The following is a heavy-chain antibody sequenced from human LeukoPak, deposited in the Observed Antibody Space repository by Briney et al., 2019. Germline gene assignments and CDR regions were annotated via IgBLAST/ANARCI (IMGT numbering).Heavy chain of an antibody. Sequence: GEALMIYWKGSGYSFTSFWMGWVRQMPGERVEGMGVIYPGGSDTRYSPSFQGQVTISADKSISTAYLQWSSLKASDTAMYYCARRLGYNDDSSGYTFDYWGQGTLVTVSS. J-gene: IGHJ4*02. CDR1: GYSFTSFW. D-gene: IGHD3-22*01. CDR3: ARRLGYNDDSSGYTFDY. V-gene: IGHV5-51*01. CDR2: IYPGGSDT.